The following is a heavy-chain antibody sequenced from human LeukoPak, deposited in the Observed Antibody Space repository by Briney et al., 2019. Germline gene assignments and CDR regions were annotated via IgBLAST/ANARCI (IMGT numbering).Heavy chain of an antibody. Sequence: PSETPSLTCTVSGGSISNSFSYWGWIRQPPGKGLEWIGSLSYSGNSYYNPSLKSRVTISADTSKDHFSLKLTSVTAADTAVYFCARHPITDWYLDSWGQGTLVTVSS. V-gene: IGHV4-39*01. J-gene: IGHJ4*02. CDR3: ARHPITDWYLDS. CDR1: GGSISNSFSY. CDR2: LSYSGNS. D-gene: IGHD3-9*01.